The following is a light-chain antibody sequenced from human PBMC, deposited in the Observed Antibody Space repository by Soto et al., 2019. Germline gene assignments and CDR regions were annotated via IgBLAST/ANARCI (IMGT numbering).Light chain of an antibody. J-gene: IGKJ5*01. V-gene: IGKV3-15*01. CDR3: QQYKNSPL. Sequence: MIMTQSPATVSGSPSGIVTLSCRTSHSVNSHVAWYQQKPGQAPRLLLYGASTRATGIPVRFSGSGFGTEFTLTISSLQSEDFAVYYCQQYKNSPLFGQGTRLEIK. CDR2: GAS. CDR1: HSVNSH.